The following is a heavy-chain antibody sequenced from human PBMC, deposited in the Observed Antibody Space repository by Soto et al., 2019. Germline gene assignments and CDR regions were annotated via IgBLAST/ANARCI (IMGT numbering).Heavy chain of an antibody. CDR3: ARGVAKKGYCSSTSCYRLGNYYYYGMDV. CDR2: ISYDGSNK. D-gene: IGHD2-2*02. J-gene: IGHJ6*02. V-gene: IGHV3-30-3*01. Sequence: LRLSCAASGFTFSSYAMHWVRHAPVNGLELVAVISYDGSNKYYADSVKGRFTISRDNSKNTLYLQMNSLRAEDTAVYYCARGVAKKGYCSSTSCYRLGNYYYYGMDVWGQGTTVTVSS. CDR1: GFTFSSYA.